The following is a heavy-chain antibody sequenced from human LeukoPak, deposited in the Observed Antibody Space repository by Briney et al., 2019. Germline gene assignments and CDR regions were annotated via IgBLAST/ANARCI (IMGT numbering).Heavy chain of an antibody. CDR2: IYPGDSDT. V-gene: IGHV5-51*01. CDR3: ARQYRYDLAGDAFDI. J-gene: IGHJ3*02. CDR1: GYSFTSYW. D-gene: IGHD5-12*01. Sequence: GESLKISCKGSGYSFTSYWIGWVRQMPGKGLEWMGIIYPGDSDTRYSPSFQGQVTISADKSISTAYLQWSSLKASDTAMYYCARQYRYDLAGDAFDIWGQGTMVTVSS.